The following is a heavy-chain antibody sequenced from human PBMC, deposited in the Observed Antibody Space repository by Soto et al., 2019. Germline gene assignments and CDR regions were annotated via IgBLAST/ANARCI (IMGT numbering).Heavy chain of an antibody. J-gene: IGHJ3*02. CDR2: IKQDGSEK. CDR3: AREGYCSGGSCYSLVHVDAFDI. Sequence: GGSLRLSCAASGFTFSSYWMSWVRQAPGKGLEWVANIKQDGSEKYYVDAVKGRFTISRDNAKNSLYLQMNSLRAEDTAVYYCAREGYCSGGSCYSLVHVDAFDIWGQGTMVTVSS. V-gene: IGHV3-7*01. D-gene: IGHD2-15*01. CDR1: GFTFSSYW.